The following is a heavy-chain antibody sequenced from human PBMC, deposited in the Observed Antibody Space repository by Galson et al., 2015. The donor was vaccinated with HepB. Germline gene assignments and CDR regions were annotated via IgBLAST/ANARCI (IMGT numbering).Heavy chain of an antibody. CDR2: IYSGSST. V-gene: IGHV3-53*01. J-gene: IGHJ5*02. CDR1: GFTVSSNY. D-gene: IGHD7-27*01. CDR3: ARVGGSPGAGFDP. Sequence: SLRLSCAASGFTVSSNYMSWVRQAPGKGLEWVSVIYSGSSTYYADSVKGRFTISRDNSKNTLYLQMNSLRAEDTAVYYCARVGGSPGAGFDPWGQGTLVTVSS.